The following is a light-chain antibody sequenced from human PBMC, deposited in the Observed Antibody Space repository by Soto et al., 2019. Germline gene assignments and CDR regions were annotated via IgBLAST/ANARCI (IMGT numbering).Light chain of an antibody. Sequence: DIVMTQSPDSLAVSLGEMATINCKSSQSVLSSSNNKNYLGWFQQKPGQTPKLLIYWSSTRDSGVPDRVSGSGAGTDFTLAISSLQAEDVAVYYCQQYYSPPYTFGQGTRLEIK. CDR1: QSVLSSSNNKNY. J-gene: IGKJ2*01. V-gene: IGKV4-1*01. CDR2: WSS. CDR3: QQYYSPPYT.